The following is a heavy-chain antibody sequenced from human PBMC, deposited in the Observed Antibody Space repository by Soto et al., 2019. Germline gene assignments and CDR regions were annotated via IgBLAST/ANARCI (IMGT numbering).Heavy chain of an antibody. D-gene: IGHD6-13*01. CDR2: ISGSGGST. CDR1: GYTFSSYA. V-gene: IGHV3-23*01. J-gene: IGHJ6*02. Sequence: PGGSLRLSCAASGYTFSSYAMSWVRQAPGKGLEWVSAISGSGGSTYYADSVKGRFTISRDNSKNTLYLQMNSLRAEDTAVYYCAKDGRIPYSSSWYGGMDVWGQGTTVTVSS. CDR3: AKDGRIPYSSSWYGGMDV.